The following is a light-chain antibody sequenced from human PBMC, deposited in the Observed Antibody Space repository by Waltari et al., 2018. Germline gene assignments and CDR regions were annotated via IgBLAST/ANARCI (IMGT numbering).Light chain of an antibody. Sequence: EIVLTQSPGTLSLSPGERATLSCRTSQSVSRALAWYQQKPGQAPRLLIYGIFNRATGSPDRFSGSGSGTDFSLTISRLEPEDFAVCYCQHYVMLPVTFGQGTRVEVK. V-gene: IGKV3-20*01. CDR1: QSVSRA. CDR3: QHYVMLPVT. J-gene: IGKJ1*01. CDR2: GIF.